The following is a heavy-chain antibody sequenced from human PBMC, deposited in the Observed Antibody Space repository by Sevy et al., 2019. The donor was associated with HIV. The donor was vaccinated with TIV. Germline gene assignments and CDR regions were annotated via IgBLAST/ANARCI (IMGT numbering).Heavy chain of an antibody. CDR1: GFTFRNYV. D-gene: IGHD3-10*01. CDR2: ISDGGGTT. V-gene: IGHV3-23*01. CDR3: AKRVAGALAALHI. J-gene: IGHJ3*02. Sequence: GGSLRLSCAASGFTFRNYVMNWVRQPPGKGLEWVSVISDGGGTTYYADSVKGRFTISRDDSKSTLYLQMNSLRVEDRAVYFCAKRVAGALAALHIWGQGTMVTVSS.